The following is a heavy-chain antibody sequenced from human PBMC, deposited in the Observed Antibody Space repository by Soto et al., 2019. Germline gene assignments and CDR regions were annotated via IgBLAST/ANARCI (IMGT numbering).Heavy chain of an antibody. CDR1: VGRNSIYV. D-gene: IGHD3-22*01. CDR3: ARGTRKYYYDSSGYLDY. J-gene: IGHJ4*02. Sequence: SLLNRAWKTAVGRNSIYVGGWGRKKKRQGLEWMGGIIPIFGTANYAQKFQGRVTITADESTSTAYMELSSLRSEDTAVYYCARGTRKYYYDSSGYLDYWGQGTLVTVSS. V-gene: IGHV1-69*01. CDR2: IIPIFGTA.